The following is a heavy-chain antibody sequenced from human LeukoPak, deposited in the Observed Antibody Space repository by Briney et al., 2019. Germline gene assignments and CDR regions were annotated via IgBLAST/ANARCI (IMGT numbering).Heavy chain of an antibody. J-gene: IGHJ4*02. CDR3: ARHYYGSGSFVYFDY. CDR1: GGSISSSSYY. V-gene: IGHV4-39*01. Sequence: SETLSLTCTVSGGSISSSSYYWGWIRQPPGKGLEWIGSIYYSGSTYYNPSLKSRVTISVDTSKNQFSLKLSSVTAADTAVYYCARHYYGSGSFVYFDYWGQGTLVTVSS. CDR2: IYYSGST. D-gene: IGHD3-10*01.